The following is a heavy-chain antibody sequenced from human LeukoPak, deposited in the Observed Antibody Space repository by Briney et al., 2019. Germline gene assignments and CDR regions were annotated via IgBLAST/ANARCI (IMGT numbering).Heavy chain of an antibody. V-gene: IGHV3-43*01. J-gene: IGHJ6*03. D-gene: IGHD1-26*01. CDR2: ISSDGGST. Sequence: PGGSLRLSCAASGFTFDDYSMHWVRQAPGKGLEWVSLISSDGGSTYYADSVKGRFTISRDNAKNSLYLQMNSLRAEDTAVYYCARATWDPNYYYYMDVWGKGTTVTISS. CDR1: GFTFDDYS. CDR3: ARATWDPNYYYYMDV.